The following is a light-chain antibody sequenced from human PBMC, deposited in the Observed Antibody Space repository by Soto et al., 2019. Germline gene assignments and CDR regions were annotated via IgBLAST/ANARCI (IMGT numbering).Light chain of an antibody. V-gene: IGKV3-20*01. J-gene: IGKJ5*01. Sequence: EKLLRQSPGSLSLSPGEGSTLTCRASETIKKNYLAWYQQQPGQAPRLLIYAASRRATGIPDRFSGGWSGTDFTLTISRLEPEDIAVFYCQQYAESPITFGQGTRLEIK. CDR2: AAS. CDR1: ETIKKNY. CDR3: QQYAESPIT.